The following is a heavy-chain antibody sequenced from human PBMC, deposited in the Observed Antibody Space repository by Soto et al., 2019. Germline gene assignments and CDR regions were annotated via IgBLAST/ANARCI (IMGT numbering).Heavy chain of an antibody. J-gene: IGHJ4*02. CDR2: INAGNGNT. D-gene: IGHD4-17*01. CDR3: ARGEDYGDYVPYFDY. V-gene: IGHV1-3*01. CDR1: GYTFTSYA. Sequence: QVQLVQSGAEVKKPGASVKVSCKASGYTFTSYAMHWVRQAPGQRLEWMGWINAGNGNTKYSQKFQGRVTITRDTSASTAYMERSSLRSEDTAVYYCARGEDYGDYVPYFDYWGQGTLVTVSS.